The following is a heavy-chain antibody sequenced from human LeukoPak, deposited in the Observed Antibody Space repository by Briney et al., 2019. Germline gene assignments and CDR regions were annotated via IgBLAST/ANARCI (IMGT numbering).Heavy chain of an antibody. D-gene: IGHD3-22*01. CDR1: GFTFSTYS. J-gene: IGHJ4*02. Sequence: GGSLRLSCAASGFTFSTYSMNWVRQAPGKGLKWVSYISSSSSTIYYAASVKGRFTISRDNAKNSLYLQMNSLRAEHTAVYYCARGCTYYDSSGQVPFDYWGQGTLVTVSS. CDR3: ARGCTYYDSSGQVPFDY. V-gene: IGHV3-48*01. CDR2: ISSSSSTI.